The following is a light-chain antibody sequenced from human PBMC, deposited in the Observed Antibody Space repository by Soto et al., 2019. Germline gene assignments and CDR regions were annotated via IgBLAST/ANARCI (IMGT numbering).Light chain of an antibody. CDR3: GSYTNTSTLM. J-gene: IGLJ3*02. Sequence: QSALTQPASVSGSPGQSITISCTGTSSDVGANNLVSWYQQPRGRAPKLFIFDVSDRPSGVSPLFAGSNSGNTASLTISRLPAEDEAFYSCGSYTNTSTLMFGGGTKLTVL. CDR2: DVS. V-gene: IGLV2-14*02. CDR1: SSDVGANNL.